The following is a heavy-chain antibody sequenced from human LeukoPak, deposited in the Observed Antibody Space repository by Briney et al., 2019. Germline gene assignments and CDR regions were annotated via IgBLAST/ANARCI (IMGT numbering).Heavy chain of an antibody. V-gene: IGHV6-1*01. Sequence: SQTLSLTCAISGDSVSSNSAAWNWIRQTPSRGLEWLGRTYYRSKWYNDYAVSVKSRITINPDTSKNQFSLQLNSVTPEDTAVYYCARDRFAAYGSSPYYYGMDAWGQGTTVTVSS. J-gene: IGHJ6*02. CDR1: GDSVSSNSAA. CDR2: TYYRSKWYN. CDR3: ARDRFAAYGSSPYYYGMDA. D-gene: IGHD6-19*01.